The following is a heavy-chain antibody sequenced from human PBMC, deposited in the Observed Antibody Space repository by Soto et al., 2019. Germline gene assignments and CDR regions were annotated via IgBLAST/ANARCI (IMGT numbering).Heavy chain of an antibody. V-gene: IGHV3-74*01. CDR1: GFTFSSYW. CDR2: INSDGSST. Sequence: GGSLRLSCAASGFTFSSYWMHWVRQAPGKGLVWVSRINSDGSSTSYADSVKGRFTISRDNAKNTLYLQMNSLRAEDTAVYYCARDSAVFGVVPLGYYGMDVWRQGTTVTVSS. CDR3: ARDSAVFGVVPLGYYGMDV. J-gene: IGHJ6*02. D-gene: IGHD3-3*01.